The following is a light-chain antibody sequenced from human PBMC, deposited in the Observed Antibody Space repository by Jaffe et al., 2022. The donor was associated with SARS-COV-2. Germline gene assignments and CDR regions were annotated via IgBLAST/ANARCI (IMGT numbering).Light chain of an antibody. CDR3: GSYADNNNFL. CDR1: SSDVGAYDY. J-gene: IGLJ2*01. CDR2: EVT. Sequence: QSALTQPPSASGSPGQSVTISCSGTSSDVGAYDYVSWYQQHPDKAPKLIIYEVTKRPSGVPDRFSGSKTGNTASLTVSGLQADDEADYFCGSYADNNNFLFGGGTRLTVL. V-gene: IGLV2-8*01.